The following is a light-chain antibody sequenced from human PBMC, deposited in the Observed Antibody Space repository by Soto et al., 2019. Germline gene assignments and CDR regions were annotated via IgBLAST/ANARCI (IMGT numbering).Light chain of an antibody. V-gene: IGKV3-20*01. CDR3: QMPDNSCT. Sequence: EIVLPQPPGTLSLSPGERAILSCRAXQSVGGSYVGWYXEXLXXCPRXIIXAAQSRATGSPERFSGSGSGXNFTLTINRLQREDLEVYYCQMPDNSCTLGQGTNLDIK. CDR2: AAQ. CDR1: QSVGGSY. J-gene: IGKJ2*01.